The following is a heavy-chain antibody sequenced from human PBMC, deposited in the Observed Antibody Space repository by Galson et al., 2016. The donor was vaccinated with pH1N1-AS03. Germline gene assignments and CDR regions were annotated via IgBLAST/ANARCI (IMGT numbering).Heavy chain of an antibody. CDR2: IYPGDSDT. J-gene: IGHJ6*02. CDR3: ASSRIAAHTYDYHGIDV. Sequence: QSGAEVKKPGESLKISCKGSGHIFANYWIGWVRQTPGKGPEWMGLIYPGDSDTRYSPSFPGQVTISADKSLSTAYLQWSSLKASETAMYYCASSRIAAHTYDYHGIDVWGQGTTVTVSS. D-gene: IGHD6-6*01. CDR1: GHIFANYW. V-gene: IGHV5-51*01.